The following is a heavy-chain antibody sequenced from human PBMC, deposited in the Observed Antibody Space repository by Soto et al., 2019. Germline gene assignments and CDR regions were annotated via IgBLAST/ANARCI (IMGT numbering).Heavy chain of an antibody. V-gene: IGHV3-7*01. J-gene: IGHJ4*02. CDR1: GFTFSSYR. CDR3: ARGSSVYDSSGYPFDY. CDR2: IKQDGSHK. Sequence: EVQLVESGGGLDQPGGSLRLSCAASGFTFSSYRMSWVRQAPGKGLEWVANIKQDGSHKYYVDSVKGRFTMSRDNAKNSLYLQMSSLRAEDTAVYYCARGSSVYDSSGYPFDYWGQGSLVTVSS. D-gene: IGHD3-22*01.